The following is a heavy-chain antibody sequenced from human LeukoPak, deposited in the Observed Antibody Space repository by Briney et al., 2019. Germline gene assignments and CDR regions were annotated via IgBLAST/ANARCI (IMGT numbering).Heavy chain of an antibody. J-gene: IGHJ3*02. Sequence: SVKVSCKASGGTFSSYAISWVRQAPGQGLEWMGGIIPIFGTANYAQKFQGRVTITADKSTSTAYMELSSLRSEDTAVYYCARGWDYYYDSSGYSDAFDIWGQGTMVTVSS. V-gene: IGHV1-69*06. CDR3: ARGWDYYYDSSGYSDAFDI. CDR2: IIPIFGTA. D-gene: IGHD3-22*01. CDR1: GGTFSSYA.